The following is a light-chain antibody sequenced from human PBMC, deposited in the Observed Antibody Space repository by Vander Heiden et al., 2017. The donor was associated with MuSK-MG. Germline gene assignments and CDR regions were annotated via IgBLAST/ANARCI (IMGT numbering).Light chain of an antibody. CDR2: ENN. V-gene: IGLV1-51*02. Sequence: QSVLTQPPSVSAAPGQKVTISCSGSTSNIGNGYVSWYQQLPGTAPKLLIYENNKRPSGIPDRFSGSKSGTSATLGITGLQTGDEADYYCGTWDSSLSVVVIGGGTKLTVL. J-gene: IGLJ2*01. CDR3: GTWDSSLSVVV. CDR1: TSNIGNGY.